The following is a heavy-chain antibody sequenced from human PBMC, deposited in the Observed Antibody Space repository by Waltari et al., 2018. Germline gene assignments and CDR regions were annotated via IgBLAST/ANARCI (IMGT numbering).Heavy chain of an antibody. CDR3: ARLKDGYNPDY. Sequence: EVQLVQSGAEVKKPGESLKISCKGSGYSFTSLWIGWVRQMPGKGLEWMGVIYPGDSGTSDSPSFPGQVTISADKSISTAYLQWSSLKASDTAVYYCARLKDGYNPDYWGQGTLVTVSS. CDR2: IYPGDSGT. V-gene: IGHV5-51*01. D-gene: IGHD5-12*01. CDR1: GYSFTSLW. J-gene: IGHJ4*02.